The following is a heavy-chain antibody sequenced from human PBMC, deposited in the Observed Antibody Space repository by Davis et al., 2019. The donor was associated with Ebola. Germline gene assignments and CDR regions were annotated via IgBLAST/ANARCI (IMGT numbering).Heavy chain of an antibody. CDR3: ARAKRNYVVPQGSGPPYYMDV. J-gene: IGHJ6*03. CDR1: GGSFSFYY. Sequence: MPSETLSLTCAVYGGSFSFYYWNWIRQPPGKGLEWIGEINHSGSTNYYPSLKSRVTISVDTSKNQFSLKLNSVTDADTAVYYCARAKRNYVVPQGSGPPYYMDVWGKGTTVTVSS. D-gene: IGHD4-11*01. CDR2: INHSGST. V-gene: IGHV4-34*01.